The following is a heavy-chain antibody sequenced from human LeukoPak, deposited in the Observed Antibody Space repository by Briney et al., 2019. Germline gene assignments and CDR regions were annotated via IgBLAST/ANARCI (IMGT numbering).Heavy chain of an antibody. V-gene: IGHV4-34*01. Sequence: PSETLSLTCAVYGGSFSGFYWNWIRQPPGKGLEWIGEIDHSGSTNYNPSLKSRVTISVDRANNQFSLKLSSVTAADTAVYYCARGRSTYDSSVYYYGNWGQGTLVTVSS. J-gene: IGHJ4*02. D-gene: IGHD3-22*01. CDR2: IDHSGST. CDR1: GGSFSGFY. CDR3: ARGRSTYDSSVYYYGN.